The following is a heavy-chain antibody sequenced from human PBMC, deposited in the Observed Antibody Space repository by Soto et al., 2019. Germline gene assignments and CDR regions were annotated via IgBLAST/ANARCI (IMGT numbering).Heavy chain of an antibody. D-gene: IGHD3-3*01. V-gene: IGHV1-69*01. CDR1: GDTFSNSA. Sequence: QVQLVQSGAEVKKPGSSMKVACKVSGDTFSNSAINWVRQAPGQGLEWLGGIIPYFGAADAAPTFQGRVTIIADDATSTVYMEFTNLRHEDTALYYCAKALGVTTRDFDHWGQGTLVTVS. CDR2: IIPYFGAA. CDR3: AKALGVTTRDFDH. J-gene: IGHJ4*02.